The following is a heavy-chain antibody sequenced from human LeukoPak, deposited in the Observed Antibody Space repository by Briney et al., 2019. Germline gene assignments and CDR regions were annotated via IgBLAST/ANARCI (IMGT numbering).Heavy chain of an antibody. V-gene: IGHV1-69*05. Sequence: SVKVSCKASGGTFSSYAISWVRQAPGQGLEWMGGVIPIFGTANYAQKFQGRVTMTTDTSTSTAYMELSSLRSEDTAVYYCARDSAGRDYGSGSYIKPGGLGSWFDPWGQGTLVTVSS. CDR3: ARDSAGRDYGSGSYIKPGGLGSWFDP. J-gene: IGHJ5*02. CDR2: VIPIFGTA. CDR1: GGTFSSYA. D-gene: IGHD3-10*01.